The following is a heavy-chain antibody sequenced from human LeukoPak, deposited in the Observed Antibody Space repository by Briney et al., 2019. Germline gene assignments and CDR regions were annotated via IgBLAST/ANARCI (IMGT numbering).Heavy chain of an antibody. Sequence: PGGSLRLSCAASGFTFSTYAMSWVRQAPGKGLEWVSAISAGGGRTYYADSVKGRSTISRDNSKNTLHLQMNSLRAEDTAVYFCAKTGSVNTWGAFDYWSQRTLVTVSS. V-gene: IGHV3-23*01. J-gene: IGHJ4*02. CDR1: GFTFSTYA. CDR3: AKTGSVNTWGAFDY. CDR2: ISAGGGRT. D-gene: IGHD4-17*01.